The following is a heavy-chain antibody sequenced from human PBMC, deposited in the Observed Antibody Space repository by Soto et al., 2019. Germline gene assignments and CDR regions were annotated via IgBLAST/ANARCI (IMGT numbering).Heavy chain of an antibody. CDR1: GYTFTSYY. D-gene: IGHD2-2*01. V-gene: IGHV1-46*01. CDR3: ARGISTTRYYYYYGMDV. CDR2: INPAGGDT. J-gene: IGHJ6*02. Sequence: ASVKVSCKASGYTFTSYYMHWLRQSPGQGLEWMGIINPAGGDTTYAEKFQGRVTMTRDTSTRTVYMELSSLRSEDTAVYYCARGISTTRYYYYYGMDVWGQGTTVTVSS.